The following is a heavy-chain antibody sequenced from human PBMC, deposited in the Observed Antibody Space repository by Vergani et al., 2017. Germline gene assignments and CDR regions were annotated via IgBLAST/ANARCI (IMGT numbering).Heavy chain of an antibody. V-gene: IGHV3-30*03. CDR3: ARLSYDTTPYLQVGYDC. CDR1: GFSFRGRG. J-gene: IGHJ4*02. D-gene: IGHD3-22*01. Sequence: QVHLVESGGGVVQPGRSLTLSCVASGFSFRGRGMHWVRQAPGKGLEWVAMISYDGDRRDYGDFAKGRFNISRDSSKTVYLKMNSLRVEDTAMYYCARLSYDTTPYLQVGYDCWGQGTLVSVSS. CDR2: ISYDGDRR.